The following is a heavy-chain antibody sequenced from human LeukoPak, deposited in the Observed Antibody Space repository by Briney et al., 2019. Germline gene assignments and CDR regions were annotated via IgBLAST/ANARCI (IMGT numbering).Heavy chain of an antibody. Sequence: PSETLSLTCGVYGGSFSGYYWSWIRQPPGKGLEWIGEINHSGSTNYNPSLKSRVTISVDTSKNQFSLKLSSVTAADTAVYYCARVRDYYGSGSYWPLYNWFDPWGQGTLVTVSS. CDR1: GGSFSGYY. V-gene: IGHV4-34*01. CDR3: ARVRDYYGSGSYWPLYNWFDP. J-gene: IGHJ5*02. CDR2: INHSGST. D-gene: IGHD3-10*01.